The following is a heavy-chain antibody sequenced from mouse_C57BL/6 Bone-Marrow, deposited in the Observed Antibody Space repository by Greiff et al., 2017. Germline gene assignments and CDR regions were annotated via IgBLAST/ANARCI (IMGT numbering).Heavy chain of an antibody. J-gene: IGHJ2*01. CDR2: ISNGGGST. V-gene: IGHV5-12*01. CDR1: GFTFSDYY. D-gene: IGHD1-1*01. Sequence: EVKLVESGGGLVQPGGSLKLSCAASGFTFSDYYMYWVRQTPEQRLEWVAYISNGGGSTYYPDTVKGRFTISRDNAKNTLYLQMSRLKSEDTAMYYCARHYYYGSSYVDYWGQGTTLTVSS. CDR3: ARHYYYGSSYVDY.